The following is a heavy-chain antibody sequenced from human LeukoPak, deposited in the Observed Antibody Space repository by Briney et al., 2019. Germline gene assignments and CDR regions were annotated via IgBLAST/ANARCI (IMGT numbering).Heavy chain of an antibody. CDR1: GFTFSAYS. Sequence: GGSLRLSCAASGFTFSAYSMNWVRQAPGKGLQWVSSISGSSDYIYYADSVKGRFTISRDNAKNSLYLQMNSLRAEDTAVYYCARGPQVLPDATDWFDPWGQGTLVTVSS. V-gene: IGHV3-21*01. D-gene: IGHD2-2*01. CDR2: ISGSSDYI. J-gene: IGHJ5*02. CDR3: ARGPQVLPDATDWFDP.